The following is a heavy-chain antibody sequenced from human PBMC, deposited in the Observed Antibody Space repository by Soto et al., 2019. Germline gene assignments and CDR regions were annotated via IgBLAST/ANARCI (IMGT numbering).Heavy chain of an antibody. CDR3: AREHQRVPLGSYFAS. CDR2: IYYSGPT. Sequence: QVQLQESGPGLVKPSQTLSLTCTVSGGAITRAGYYWTWIRQHPGKGLEWIACIYYSGPTSYSPYHRSRLTISVDTSKSQFSLTMTSVTAADTAFYDCAREHQRVPLGSYFASWGQGTLVTVSS. J-gene: IGHJ4*02. CDR1: GGAITRAGYY. V-gene: IGHV4-31*03.